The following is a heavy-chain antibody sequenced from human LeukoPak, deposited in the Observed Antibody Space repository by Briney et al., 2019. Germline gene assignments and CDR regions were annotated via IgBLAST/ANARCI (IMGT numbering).Heavy chain of an antibody. Sequence: SETLSLTCAVSGGSISSGGYSWRWIRQPPGKGLEWIGYIYHSGSTYYNPSLKSRVTISVDRSKNQFSLKLSSVTAADTAVYYCASRGGRSYNWFDPWGQGTLVTVSS. CDR2: IYHSGST. CDR1: GGSISSGGYS. V-gene: IGHV4-30-2*01. J-gene: IGHJ5*02. D-gene: IGHD6-6*01. CDR3: ASRGGRSYNWFDP.